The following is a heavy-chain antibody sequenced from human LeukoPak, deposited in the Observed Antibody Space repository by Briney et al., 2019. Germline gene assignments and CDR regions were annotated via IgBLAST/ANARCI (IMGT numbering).Heavy chain of an antibody. D-gene: IGHD3-22*01. Sequence: GGSLRLSCAASGFTFSDYYMSWIRQAPGKGLEWGSYISSSGSTIYYADSVKGRFTISRDNAKNSLYLQMNSLRAEDTAVYYCARDLTYYYDSSGCPGYWGQGTLVTVSS. CDR3: ARDLTYYYDSSGCPGY. CDR2: ISSSGSTI. J-gene: IGHJ4*02. V-gene: IGHV3-11*01. CDR1: GFTFSDYY.